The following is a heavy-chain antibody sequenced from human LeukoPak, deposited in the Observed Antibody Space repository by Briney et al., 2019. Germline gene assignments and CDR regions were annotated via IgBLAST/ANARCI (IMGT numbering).Heavy chain of an antibody. J-gene: IGHJ6*03. D-gene: IGHD3-10*01. Sequence: GGSLRLSCEASGFTFSIYNMNWVRQAPGKGLEWVSSISSSSSYIYYADSVKGRFTISRDNAKNSLYLQMNSLRAEDTAVYYCARVFDSGSQAYFYYMDVWGKGTTVTISS. CDR1: GFTFSIYN. V-gene: IGHV3-21*01. CDR2: ISSSSSYI. CDR3: ARVFDSGSQAYFYYMDV.